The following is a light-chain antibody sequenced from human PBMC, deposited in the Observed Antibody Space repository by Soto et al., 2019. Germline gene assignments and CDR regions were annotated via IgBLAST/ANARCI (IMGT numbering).Light chain of an antibody. CDR3: QQYHNWPWT. V-gene: IGKV3-11*01. Sequence: EIVLTQSPATLSLSPGERATLSCRASQTVIRYLAWYQQNRGQAPRLLIYDASYRATGIPDRFSGSGSGTDFTLTIHSLQSEDFAVYYCQQYHNWPWTFGQGTKVDIK. J-gene: IGKJ1*01. CDR2: DAS. CDR1: QTVIRY.